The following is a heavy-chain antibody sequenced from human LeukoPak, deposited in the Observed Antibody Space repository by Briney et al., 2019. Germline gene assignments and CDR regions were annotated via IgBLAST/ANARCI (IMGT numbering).Heavy chain of an antibody. Sequence: SETLSLTCTVSGDSISSYYWSWIRQPPGKGLEWIGYIYNSGSTNYNPSLKSRVTMSVDTSKNHMSLKLSSVTAADTAMYYCARSTKVNTATGWFDPWGQGTLVTVSS. J-gene: IGHJ5*02. CDR3: ARSTKVNTATGWFDP. D-gene: IGHD4-17*01. CDR1: GDSISSYY. V-gene: IGHV4-59*12. CDR2: IYNSGST.